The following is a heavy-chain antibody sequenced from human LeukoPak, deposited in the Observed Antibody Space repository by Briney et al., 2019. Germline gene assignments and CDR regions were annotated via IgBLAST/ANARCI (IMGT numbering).Heavy chain of an antibody. CDR3: AATYTRLGYCSGGSCLNWFDP. Sequence: SETLSLTCTVSGYSISSGYYWGWIRQPPGKGLDWIGYIYYSGSTNYNPSLKSRVTISVDTSKNQFSLKLSSVTAADTAVYYCAATYTRLGYCSGGSCLNWFDPWGQGTLVTVSS. CDR1: GYSISSGYY. D-gene: IGHD2-15*01. V-gene: IGHV4-38-2*02. CDR2: IYYSGST. J-gene: IGHJ5*02.